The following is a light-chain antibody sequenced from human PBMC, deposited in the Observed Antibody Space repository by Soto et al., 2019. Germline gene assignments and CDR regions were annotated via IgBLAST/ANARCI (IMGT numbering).Light chain of an antibody. CDR3: QQYGSSPYT. Sequence: EIELTQSPGTLSSSPGERATLSCRASQSVSSSYLAWYQQQPGQPPRLLIYGASSTATGIPYRFSGSGSGTDFTLTISRLEPEDFAVYYCQQYGSSPYTFGQGTKLEI. CDR2: GAS. J-gene: IGKJ2*01. V-gene: IGKV3-20*01. CDR1: QSVSSSY.